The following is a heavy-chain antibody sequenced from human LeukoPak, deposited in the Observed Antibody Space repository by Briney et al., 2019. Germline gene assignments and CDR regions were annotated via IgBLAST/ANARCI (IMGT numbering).Heavy chain of an antibody. CDR1: GFTFSSYG. D-gene: IGHD3-10*01. CDR2: IRYDGSNK. Sequence: GGSLRLSCAASGFTFSSYGMHWVRQAPGKGLEWVAFIRYDGSNKYYADSVKGRFTISRDNSKNTLYLQMNSLRAEYTAVYYCARDGRITNNWFDPWGQGTLVTVSS. V-gene: IGHV3-30*02. CDR3: ARDGRITNNWFDP. J-gene: IGHJ5*02.